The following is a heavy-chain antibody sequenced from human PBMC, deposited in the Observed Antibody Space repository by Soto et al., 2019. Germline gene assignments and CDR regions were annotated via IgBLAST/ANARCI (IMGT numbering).Heavy chain of an antibody. V-gene: IGHV3-23*01. CDR3: AKEGEHSSGWANFDY. D-gene: IGHD6-19*01. Sequence: EVQLLESGGGLVQPGGSLRLSCAASGFTFSSYAMSWVRQAPRKGLEWVSAISGSGGSTYYADSVKGRFTISRDNSKNTLYLPMNSLRAEDTAVYYCAKEGEHSSGWANFDYWGQGTLVTVAS. J-gene: IGHJ4*02. CDR1: GFTFSSYA. CDR2: ISGSGGST.